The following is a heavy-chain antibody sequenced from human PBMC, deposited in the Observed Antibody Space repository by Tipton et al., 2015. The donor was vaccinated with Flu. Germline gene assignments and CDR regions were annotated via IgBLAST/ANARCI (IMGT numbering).Heavy chain of an antibody. Sequence: TLSLTCTVSGGSLSTSTDYGGWIRQSPGKGLEYIASIYDSGTTYYNLSLKSRVTISIDTSRNQFSLRLSSATAADTAVYYCARWTSALEAFDIWGRGTMVTVSS. CDR3: ARWTSALEAFDI. V-gene: IGHV4-39*01. D-gene: IGHD3-3*01. J-gene: IGHJ3*02. CDR2: IYDSGTT. CDR1: GGSLSTSTDY.